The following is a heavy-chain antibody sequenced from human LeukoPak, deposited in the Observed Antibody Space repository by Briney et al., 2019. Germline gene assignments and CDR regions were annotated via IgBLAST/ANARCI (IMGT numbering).Heavy chain of an antibody. Sequence: ASVKVSCTASGYTFTGPYIHWMRQAPGQGLEWKAWINPNSGGTKYAQKFQGRVTVTRDTSTSTAYMELSGLRADDTATYYCARVEYCTKGVCINFDLWGQGTLVAASS. V-gene: IGHV1-2*02. CDR1: GYTFTGPY. D-gene: IGHD2-8*01. CDR3: ARVEYCTKGVCINFDL. CDR2: INPNSGGT. J-gene: IGHJ4*02.